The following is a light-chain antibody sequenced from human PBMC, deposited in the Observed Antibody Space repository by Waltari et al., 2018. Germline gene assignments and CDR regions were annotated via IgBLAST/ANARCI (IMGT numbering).Light chain of an antibody. CDR2: DAS. V-gene: IGKV3-11*01. J-gene: IGKJ1*01. Sequence: EIVLTQSPGTLSLSPGEGATLSCRASQSINNYLAWYQQKPGQAPRLLIYDASKRATGIPARFSGSGSGTDFTLTISSLKPEDFAVYYCQQRGNWQTFGQGTKVEIK. CDR1: QSINNY. CDR3: QQRGNWQT.